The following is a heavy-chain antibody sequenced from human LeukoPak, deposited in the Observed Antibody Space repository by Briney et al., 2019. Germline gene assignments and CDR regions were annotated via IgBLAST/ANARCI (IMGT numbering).Heavy chain of an antibody. CDR2: IYSGGST. Sequence: GGSLRLSCAASGFTASSNYMSWVRQAPGKGLEWVSVIYSGGSTYYADSVKGRFTISRDNSKNTLYLQMNSLRAEDTAVYYCAIQADYYDSSGYYHDAFDIWGQGTMVTVSS. CDR1: GFTASSNY. V-gene: IGHV3-53*01. CDR3: AIQADYYDSSGYYHDAFDI. D-gene: IGHD3-22*01. J-gene: IGHJ3*02.